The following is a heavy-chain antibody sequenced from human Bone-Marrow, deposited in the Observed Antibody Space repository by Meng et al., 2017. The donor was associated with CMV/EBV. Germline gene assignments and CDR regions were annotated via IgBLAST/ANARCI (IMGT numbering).Heavy chain of an antibody. D-gene: IGHD6-13*01. CDR3: ARGSYAAAYNWFDP. CDR1: GGSISSYY. V-gene: IGHV4-59*01. J-gene: IGHJ5*02. Sequence: GSLRLSCTVSGGSISSYYWSWIRQPPGKGLEWIGYIYYSGSTNYNPSLKSRVTISVDTSKNQFSLKLSSVTAADTAVYYCARGSYAAAYNWFDPWGQGTLVTVSS. CDR2: IYYSGST.